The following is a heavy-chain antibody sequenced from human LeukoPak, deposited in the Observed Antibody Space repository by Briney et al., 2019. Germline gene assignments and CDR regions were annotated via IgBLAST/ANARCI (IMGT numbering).Heavy chain of an antibody. CDR3: ARAALLRVTPMVGY. J-gene: IGHJ4*02. CDR1: GYTFTNYA. V-gene: IGHV7-4-1*02. Sequence: ASVKVSCKASGYTFTNYAMNWVRQAPGQGLEWMGWINTNTGNPTYAQGFTGRFVFSLDTSVSTAYLQISSLKAEDTAVYYCARAALLRVTPMVGYWGQGTLVTVSS. D-gene: IGHD4-23*01. CDR2: INTNTGNP.